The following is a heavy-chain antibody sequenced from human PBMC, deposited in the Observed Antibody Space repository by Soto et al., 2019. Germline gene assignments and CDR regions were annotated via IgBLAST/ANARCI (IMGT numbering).Heavy chain of an antibody. CDR2: IYYSGGT. V-gene: IGHV4-61*08. D-gene: IGHD6-19*01. CDR1: GATLGSGGYF. Sequence: SATQSLTYTVSGATLGSGGYFYPWVRQPPGKGLEWLWYIYYSGGTNYNPSLKSRVTISLDKSKSQFSLRLISVTAADTAVYYCTREQSDDNYFDSWGQGPLVTVS. CDR3: TREQSDDNYFDS. J-gene: IGHJ5*01.